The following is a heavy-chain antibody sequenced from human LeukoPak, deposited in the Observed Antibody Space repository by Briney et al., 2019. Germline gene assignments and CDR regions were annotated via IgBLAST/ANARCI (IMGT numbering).Heavy chain of an antibody. CDR2: ISWNSGSI. Sequence: GGSLRLSCAASGFTFDDYAMHWVRQAPGKGLEWVSGISWNSGSIGYADSVKGRFTISRDNAKNSLYLQMNSLRAEDTALYYCAKPSKIGGQGTLVTVSS. D-gene: IGHD2/OR15-2a*01. J-gene: IGHJ4*02. CDR1: GFTFDDYA. V-gene: IGHV3-9*01. CDR3: AKPSKI.